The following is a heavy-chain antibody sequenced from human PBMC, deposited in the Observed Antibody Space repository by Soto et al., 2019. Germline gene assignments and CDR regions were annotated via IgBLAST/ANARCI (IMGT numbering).Heavy chain of an antibody. CDR2: IDPSDSYT. CDR3: ARSVRSWYDGYYDYYRMDD. Sequence: GESLKISCQGSGYSLTSYSLRWVRQMPGRGLEWMVRIDPSDSYTNYSPSFQGHVTISADTSISTAYLQWSSLKASDTAMYYCARSVRSWYDGYYDYYRMDDWGQGIRVTVSS. CDR1: GYSLTSYS. D-gene: IGHD6-13*01. J-gene: IGHJ6*02. V-gene: IGHV5-10-1*01.